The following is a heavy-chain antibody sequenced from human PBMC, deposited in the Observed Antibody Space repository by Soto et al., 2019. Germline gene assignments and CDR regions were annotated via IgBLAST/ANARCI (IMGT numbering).Heavy chain of an antibody. D-gene: IGHD3-10*01. Sequence: SETLSLTCAVSSGSISSSNWWSWVRQPPGKGLEWIGEIYHSGSTNYNPSLKSRVTISVDKSKNQFSLKLSSVTAADTAVYYCARVEREYYYGSGSYYRDYYYYYYMDVWGKGTTVTVSS. CDR1: SGSISSSNW. CDR2: IYHSGST. CDR3: ARVEREYYYGSGSYYRDYYYYYYMDV. V-gene: IGHV4-4*02. J-gene: IGHJ6*03.